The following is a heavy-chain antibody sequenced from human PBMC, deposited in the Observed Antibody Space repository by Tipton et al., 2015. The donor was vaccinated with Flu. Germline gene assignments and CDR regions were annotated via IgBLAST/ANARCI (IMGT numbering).Heavy chain of an antibody. D-gene: IGHD3-22*01. Sequence: QLVQSGAEVKKPGASVKVSCKASGYTFTGYYMHWVRQTPGQGLEWMGRINPNSGGTNYAQKFQGRVTMTRDTSISTDYMALSRRRSDDRAVYHCAREDSDGDYSYNYYYHGMDVWGQGTTVPVAS. V-gene: IGHV1-2*06. J-gene: IGHJ6*02. CDR3: AREDSDGDYSYNYYYHGMDV. CDR1: GYTFTGYY. CDR2: INPNSGGT.